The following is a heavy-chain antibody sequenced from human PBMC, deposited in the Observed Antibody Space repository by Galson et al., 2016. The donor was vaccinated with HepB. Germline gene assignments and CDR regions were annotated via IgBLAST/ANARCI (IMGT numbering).Heavy chain of an antibody. CDR1: GGSIRSGNYY. CDR3: ARDGGLRGHSDGYRRPNWFDP. Sequence: TLSLTCTVSGGSIRSGNYYWSWIRQSAGKGLEWIGRIYVSESTIYNPSLKSRVTISIEPSTNRFSLKLSSVTAAATAIYYCARDGGLRGHSDGYRRPNWFDPWGQGILVTVSS. CDR2: IYVSEST. D-gene: IGHD5-18*01. V-gene: IGHV4-61*02. J-gene: IGHJ5*02.